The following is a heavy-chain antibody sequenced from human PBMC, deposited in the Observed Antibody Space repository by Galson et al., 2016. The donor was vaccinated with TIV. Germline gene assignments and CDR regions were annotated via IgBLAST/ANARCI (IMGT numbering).Heavy chain of an antibody. J-gene: IGHJ6*03. D-gene: IGHD1-14*01. CDR1: GFTFDDYA. V-gene: IGHV3-9*01. CDR2: ISWNSGSI. CDR3: AKGQLRAARRFYYMDV. Sequence: SLRLSCAASGFTFDDYAMHWVRQVPGRGLEWVSVISWNSGSIVYADSVKGRFFISRDNAKKSLYLQMNSLRAEDTALYYRAKGQLRAARRFYYMDVWGKGTTVTVSS.